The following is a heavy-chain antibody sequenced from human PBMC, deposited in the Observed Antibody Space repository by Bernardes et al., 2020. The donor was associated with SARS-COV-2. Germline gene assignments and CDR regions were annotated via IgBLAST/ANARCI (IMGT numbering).Heavy chain of an antibody. J-gene: IGHJ4*02. D-gene: IGHD3-22*01. CDR1: GFTFSSYG. V-gene: IGHV3-33*01. CDR3: ARESYYDSSGRALDY. CDR2: IWYDGSNK. Sequence: GALRLSCAASGFTFSSYGMHWVRQAPGKGLEWVAVIWYDGSNKYYADSVKGRFTISRDNSKNTLYLQMNSLRAEDTAVYYCARESYYDSSGRALDYWGQGTLVTVSS.